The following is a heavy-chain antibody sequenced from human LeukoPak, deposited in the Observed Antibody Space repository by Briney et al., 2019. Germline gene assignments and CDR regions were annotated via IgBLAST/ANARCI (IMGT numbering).Heavy chain of an antibody. CDR3: ARDRTLYSSGWQLDY. V-gene: IGHV1-2*06. CDR2: INPNSGGT. Sequence: ASVKVSCKASGYTFTGYYMHWVRQAPGQGLERMGRINPNSGGTNYAQKFQGRVTMTRDTSISTAYMELSRLRSDDTAVYYCARDRTLYSSGWQLDYWGQGTLVTVSS. CDR1: GYTFTGYY. D-gene: IGHD6-19*01. J-gene: IGHJ4*02.